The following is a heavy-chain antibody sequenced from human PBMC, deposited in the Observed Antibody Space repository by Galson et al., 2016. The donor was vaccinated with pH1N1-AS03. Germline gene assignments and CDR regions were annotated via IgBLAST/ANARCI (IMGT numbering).Heavy chain of an antibody. D-gene: IGHD2-8*02. J-gene: IGHJ4*02. CDR1: GFTFSNYA. V-gene: IGHV3-69-1*01. Sequence: SLRLSCAASGFTFSNYAMNWVRLAPGKGLEWVSYISSSGTVYYTDSAKGRFTISRDKAKNSLYLQPNSLLAEDTAVYYCWGGRRGYSTGGGNYFDYWGQGTLVTVSS. CDR3: WGGRRGYSTGGGNYFDY. CDR2: ISSSGTV.